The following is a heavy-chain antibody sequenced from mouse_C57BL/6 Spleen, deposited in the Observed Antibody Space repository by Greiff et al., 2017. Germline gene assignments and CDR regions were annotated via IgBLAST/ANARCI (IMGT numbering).Heavy chain of an antibody. CDR1: GFNIKDDY. CDR3: TKGSSYRYFDV. Sequence: EVKLMESGAELVRPGASVKLSCTASGFNIKDDYMHWVKQRPEQGLEWIGWIDPENGDTEYASKFQGKATITADTSSNTAYLQLSSLTSEDTAVYYCTKGSSYRYFDVWGTGTTVTVSS. V-gene: IGHV14-4*01. D-gene: IGHD1-1*01. J-gene: IGHJ1*03. CDR2: IDPENGDT.